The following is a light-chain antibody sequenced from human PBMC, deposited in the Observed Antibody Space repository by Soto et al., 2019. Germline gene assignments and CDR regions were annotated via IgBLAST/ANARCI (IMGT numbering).Light chain of an antibody. J-gene: IGKJ1*01. V-gene: IGKV3-15*01. CDR1: QSVDSTY. Sequence: EIVLTRSPGALSLSPGERATLSCRASQSVDSTYLTWYQQKPGQAPRLLINAASTRATGVPARFSGSGSGTDFTLTISSLQSEDFAVYYCQQYNNWPGTFGQGTKVDI. CDR3: QQYNNWPGT. CDR2: AAS.